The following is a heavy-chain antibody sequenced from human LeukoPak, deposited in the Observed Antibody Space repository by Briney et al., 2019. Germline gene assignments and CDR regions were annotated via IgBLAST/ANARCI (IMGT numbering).Heavy chain of an antibody. J-gene: IGHJ4*02. D-gene: IGHD3-22*01. V-gene: IGHV3-30*18. CDR2: ISYDGSNK. CDR3: AKTYYYDSSGCCFDY. CDR1: GFTFSSYG. Sequence: PGGSLRLSCAASGFTFSSYGMHWVRQAPGKGLEWVAVISYDGSNKYYADSVKGRFTISRDNSKNTLYLQMNSLRAEDTAVYYCAKTYYYDSSGCCFDYWGQGTLVTVSS.